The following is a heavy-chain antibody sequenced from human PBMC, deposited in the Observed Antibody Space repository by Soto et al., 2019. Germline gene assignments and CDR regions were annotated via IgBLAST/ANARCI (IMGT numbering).Heavy chain of an antibody. CDR3: ARVGEGRLYTNAFDI. CDR2: ISSSSSYI. CDR1: GSTFSSYS. J-gene: IGHJ3*02. V-gene: IGHV3-21*01. D-gene: IGHD3-16*01. Sequence: PGGSLRLSCAASGSTFSSYSMNWVRQAPGKGLEWVSSISSSSSYIYYADSVKGRFTISRDNAKNSLYLQMNSLRAEDTAVYYCARVGEGRLYTNAFDIWGQGTMVTVSS.